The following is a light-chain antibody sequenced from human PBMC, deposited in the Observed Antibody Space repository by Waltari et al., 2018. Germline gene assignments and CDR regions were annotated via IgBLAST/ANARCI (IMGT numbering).Light chain of an antibody. J-gene: IGLJ2*01. CDR1: SSDVGGYNY. Sequence: QSALTQPRSVSGSPGQSVTIPCTGTSSDVGGYNYVSCYQQHPGKAPKLMIYDVSKRPSGVPDRFSGSKAGATASLTVSVLQAEDEADYCCCSHAVIMVFGGGTKLTVL. CDR3: CSHAVIMV. CDR2: DVS. V-gene: IGLV2-11*01.